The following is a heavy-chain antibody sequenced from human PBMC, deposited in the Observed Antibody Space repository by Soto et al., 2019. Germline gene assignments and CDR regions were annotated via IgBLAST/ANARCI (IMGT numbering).Heavy chain of an antibody. Sequence: GGSLRLSCAASGFTFSSYAMSWVRQAPGKGLEWVSAISGSGGSTYYADSVKGRFTISRDNSKNTLYLQMNSLRAEDTAVYYCAKDSRFRIVVVVAATLSYFDYWGQGTLVTVSS. CDR3: AKDSRFRIVVVVAATLSYFDY. V-gene: IGHV3-23*01. CDR1: GFTFSSYA. D-gene: IGHD2-15*01. CDR2: ISGSGGST. J-gene: IGHJ4*02.